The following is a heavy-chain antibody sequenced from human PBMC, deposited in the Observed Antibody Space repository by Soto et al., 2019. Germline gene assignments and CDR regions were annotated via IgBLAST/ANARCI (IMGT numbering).Heavy chain of an antibody. J-gene: IGHJ5*02. CDR2: IYPSDSDT. V-gene: IGHV5-51*01. CDR3: ARLSSGVDP. CDR1: GYSFSNYW. D-gene: IGHD3-22*01. Sequence: GASVKSSCEGSGYSFSNYWSCWFRQMPGKGLEWMGIIYPSDSDTRYSPSFKGQVTISADKSISTAYLQWSSLKASDTAMYYCARLSSGVDPWGQGTLVTVSS.